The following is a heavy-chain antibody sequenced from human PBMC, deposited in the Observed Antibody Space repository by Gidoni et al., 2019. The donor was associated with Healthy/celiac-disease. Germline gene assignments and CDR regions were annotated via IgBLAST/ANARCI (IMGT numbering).Heavy chain of an antibody. D-gene: IGHD3-22*01. CDR2: ISGSGGST. J-gene: IGHJ4*02. CDR1: GFTFSSYA. Sequence: EVQLLESGGGLVQPGVSLILSCAASGFTFSSYAMSWVRQAPGKGLEWVAAISGSGGSTYYADSVKGRFTISRDNSKNTLYLQMNSLRAEDTAVYYCAKRVDSGLDYWGQGTLVSVSS. V-gene: IGHV3-23*01. CDR3: AKRVDSGLDY.